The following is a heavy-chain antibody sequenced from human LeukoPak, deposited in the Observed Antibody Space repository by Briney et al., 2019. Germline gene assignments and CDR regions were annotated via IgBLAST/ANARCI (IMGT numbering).Heavy chain of an antibody. CDR1: GYTFTSYG. Sequence: ASVKVSCKASGYTFTSYGISWVRQAPGQGLEWMGWISAYNGNTNYAQKLQGRVTMTTDTSTSTAYMELRSLRSDDTAVYYCARAYSSGWYGRGVYYFDYWGQGTLVTVSS. D-gene: IGHD6-19*01. CDR3: ARAYSSGWYGRGVYYFDY. J-gene: IGHJ4*02. V-gene: IGHV1-18*01. CDR2: ISAYNGNT.